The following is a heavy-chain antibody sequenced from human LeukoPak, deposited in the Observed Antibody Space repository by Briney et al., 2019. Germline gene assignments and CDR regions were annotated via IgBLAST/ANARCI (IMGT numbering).Heavy chain of an antibody. D-gene: IGHD3-9*01. CDR3: ARQRSGYDILTGTYYYYYYMDV. CDR2: IYYSGST. V-gene: IGHV4-59*08. J-gene: IGHJ6*03. CDR1: GGSISSYY. Sequence: PSETLSLTCTVSGGSISSYYWSWIRQPPGKGLEWIGYIYYSGSTNYNPSLKSRVTISVDTSKNQFSLNLSSVTAADTAVYYCARQRSGYDILTGTYYYYYYMDVWGKGTTVTVSS.